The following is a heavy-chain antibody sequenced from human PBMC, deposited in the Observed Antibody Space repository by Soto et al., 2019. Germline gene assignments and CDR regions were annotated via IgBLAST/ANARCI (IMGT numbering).Heavy chain of an antibody. CDR3: ARASSTSWFDP. J-gene: IGHJ5*02. V-gene: IGHV3-48*01. D-gene: IGHD2-2*01. CDR2: ISSSSSTI. Sequence: EVPLVESGGGLVQPGGSLRLSCAASGFTFSSYSMNWVRQAPGKGLERVSYISSSSSTIYYPDSVKGRFTISRDNAKNALYLQMNSLRAEDTALDYCARASSTSWFDPWGQGTLVTVSS. CDR1: GFTFSSYS.